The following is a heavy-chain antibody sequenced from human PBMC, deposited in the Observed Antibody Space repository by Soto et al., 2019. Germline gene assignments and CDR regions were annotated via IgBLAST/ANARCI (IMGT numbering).Heavy chain of an antibody. CDR3: ARDRDYDYVWGSYRFDY. V-gene: IGHV1-69*13. CDR2: IIPIFGTA. D-gene: IGHD3-16*02. Sequence: VASVKVSCKASGGTFSSYAISWVRQAPGQGLEWMGGIIPIFGTANYAQKFQGRVTITADESTSTAYMELSSLRSEDTAVYYCARDRDYDYVWGSYRFDYWGQGTLVTVSS. J-gene: IGHJ4*02. CDR1: GGTFSSYA.